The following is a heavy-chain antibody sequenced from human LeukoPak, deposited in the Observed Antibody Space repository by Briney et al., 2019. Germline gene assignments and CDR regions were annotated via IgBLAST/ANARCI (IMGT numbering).Heavy chain of an antibody. J-gene: IGHJ6*03. CDR2: IKQDESEK. CDR3: ARVGDTHYYYYYIDV. V-gene: IGHV3-7*01. D-gene: IGHD3-16*01. Sequence: PGGSLRLSCAASGFTFSSYWMSWVRQAPGKGLEWVANIKQDESEKYCVDSVKGRFTISRDNGKNSLYLQMNSLRAEDTAVYYCARVGDTHYYYYYIDVWGKGTTVTVSS. CDR1: GFTFSSYW.